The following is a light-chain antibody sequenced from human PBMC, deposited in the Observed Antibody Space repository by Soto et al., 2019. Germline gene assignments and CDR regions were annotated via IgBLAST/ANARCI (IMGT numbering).Light chain of an antibody. CDR3: QQYANSPIT. CDR2: GAF. J-gene: IGKJ5*01. CDR1: QSISSSY. Sequence: EIVLTQSPGTLSLSPEERATLSCRASQSISSSYLAWYQQKPGQAPRLLIYGAFSRATGIPDRFSGSGSGTDFTLTINRVAPEDFAVYYCQQYANSPITFGQGTRLEI. V-gene: IGKV3-20*01.